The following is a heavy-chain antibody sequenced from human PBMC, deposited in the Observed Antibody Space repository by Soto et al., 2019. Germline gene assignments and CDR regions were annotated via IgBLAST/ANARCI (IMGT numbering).Heavy chain of an antibody. CDR2: IIPFFGTP. D-gene: IGHD3-22*01. V-gene: IGHV1-69*06. Sequence: QVLLVQSGAEVKKPGSSGKVSCKLSGAPFTSYPLSWGRKAPGQGLEWIGGIIPFFGTPNSAQKFQGRVTITADTSTATSYMELSSLRSDDTAVYYCARDKGAYYSHLVYWGQGTLVTVSS. CDR3: ARDKGAYYSHLVY. J-gene: IGHJ4*02. CDR1: GAPFTSYP.